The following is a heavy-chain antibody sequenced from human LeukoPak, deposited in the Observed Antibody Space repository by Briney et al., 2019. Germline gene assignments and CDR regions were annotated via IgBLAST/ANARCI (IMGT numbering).Heavy chain of an antibody. CDR3: ARGRYCSADICSGGDAFDI. D-gene: IGHD2-15*01. Sequence: SGTLSLTFTVSGGSLNNYYWSWSRQPAGKGLEWIGRIYTRGSTNYNPSLKSRVTMSVDTSKNQFSLKLSSVTAADTAVYYCARGRYCSADICSGGDAFDIWGQGTMVSVSS. J-gene: IGHJ3*02. CDR1: GGSLNNYY. CDR2: IYTRGST. V-gene: IGHV4-4*07.